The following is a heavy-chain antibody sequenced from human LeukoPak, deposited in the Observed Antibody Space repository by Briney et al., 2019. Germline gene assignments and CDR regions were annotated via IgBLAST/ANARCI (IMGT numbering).Heavy chain of an antibody. D-gene: IGHD3-22*01. J-gene: IGHJ4*02. CDR1: GGTINSSSYY. CDR2: IYYSWST. Sequence: SETLSLTCTVSGGTINSSSYYWGWIRQPPGKGLEWIGSIYYSWSTYYNPALKRRITISVNTSKNPFSLKLSSVTAAATAVYYCASGYYDSSGYYSLFDYWGQGTLVTVSS. CDR3: ASGYYDSSGYYSLFDY. V-gene: IGHV4-39*01.